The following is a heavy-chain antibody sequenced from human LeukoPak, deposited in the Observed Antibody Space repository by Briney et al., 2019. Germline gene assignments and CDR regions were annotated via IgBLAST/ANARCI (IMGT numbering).Heavy chain of an antibody. Sequence: GGSLRLSCAASGFTFSSYSMNWVRQAPGKGLEWVSSISSSSSYIYYADSVKGRFTIPRDNAKNSLYLQMNSLRAEDTAVYYCARVRYGSGSYYTNYFDYWGQGTLVTVSS. CDR3: ARVRYGSGSYYTNYFDY. CDR2: ISSSSSYI. CDR1: GFTFSSYS. V-gene: IGHV3-21*01. D-gene: IGHD3-10*01. J-gene: IGHJ4*02.